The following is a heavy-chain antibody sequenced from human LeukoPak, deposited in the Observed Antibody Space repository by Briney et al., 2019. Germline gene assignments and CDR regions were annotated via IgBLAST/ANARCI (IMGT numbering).Heavy chain of an antibody. D-gene: IGHD3-22*01. CDR3: AREYDSSGYYLISY. Sequence: AASVKLSCTASGYTFTNYYMHWVRQAPGQGHEWVGIINPSGGRTSYAQKSQGRVTMTRDTSTSTVYMELSSLRSEDTAVYYCAREYDSSGYYLISYWGQGTLVTVSS. CDR2: INPSGGRT. CDR1: GYTFTNYY. V-gene: IGHV1-46*01. J-gene: IGHJ4*02.